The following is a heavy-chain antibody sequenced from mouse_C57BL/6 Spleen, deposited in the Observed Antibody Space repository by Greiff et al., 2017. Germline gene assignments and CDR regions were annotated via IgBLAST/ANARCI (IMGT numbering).Heavy chain of an antibody. CDR2: IWGVGST. J-gene: IGHJ3*01. D-gene: IGHD1-1*01. V-gene: IGHV2-6*01. Sequence: VHLVESGPGLVAPSQSLSITCTVSGFSLTSYGVDWVRQSPGKGLEWLGVIWGVGSTNYNSALKSRLSISKDNSKSQVFLKMNSLQTDDTAMYYCASESLYGSSSFAYWGQGTLVTVSA. CDR1: GFSLTSYG. CDR3: ASESLYGSSSFAY.